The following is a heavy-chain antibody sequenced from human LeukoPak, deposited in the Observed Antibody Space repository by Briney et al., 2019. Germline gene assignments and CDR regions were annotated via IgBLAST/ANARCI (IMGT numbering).Heavy chain of an antibody. D-gene: IGHD3-22*01. J-gene: IGHJ4*02. CDR1: GGSISGYY. Sequence: SETLSLTCTVAGGSISGYYWSWIRQPPGKGLEWIGYIYYSGSTNYNPSLKSRVTISVDMSKNQFSLKLSSVTAADTAVYYCASKPYYYDSSGHPPYFDYWGQGTLVTVSS. CDR2: IYYSGST. V-gene: IGHV4-59*08. CDR3: ASKPYYYDSSGHPPYFDY.